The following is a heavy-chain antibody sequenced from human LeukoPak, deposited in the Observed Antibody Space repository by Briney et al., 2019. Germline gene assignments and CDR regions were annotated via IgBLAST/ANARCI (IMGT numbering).Heavy chain of an antibody. CDR2: IGAYNGNT. J-gene: IGHJ4*02. CDR3: ARDCRITMIVVVPEIDY. CDR1: GYTFTSYG. V-gene: IGHV1-18*01. D-gene: IGHD3-22*01. Sequence: GASVKVSCKASGYTFTSYGISWVRQAPGQGLEWMGWIGAYNGNTNYAQKLQGRVTMTTDTSTSTACMELRSLRSDDTAVYYCARDCRITMIVVVPEIDYWGQGTLVTVSS.